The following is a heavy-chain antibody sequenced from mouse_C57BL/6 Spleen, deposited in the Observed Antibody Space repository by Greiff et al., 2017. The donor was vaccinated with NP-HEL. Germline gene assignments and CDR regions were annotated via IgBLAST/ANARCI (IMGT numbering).Heavy chain of an antibody. D-gene: IGHD2-1*01. CDR2: INPNYGTT. J-gene: IGHJ4*01. V-gene: IGHV1-39*01. CDR3: ARGKGLLSEAMDY. CDR1: GYSFTDYN. Sequence: EVQLQQSGPELVKPGASVKISCKASGYSFTDYNMNWVKQSNGKRLEWIGVINPNYGTTSYNQKFKGKATLTVDQSSSTAYMQLNSLTSEDAAVYYCARGKGLLSEAMDYWGQGTSVTVSS.